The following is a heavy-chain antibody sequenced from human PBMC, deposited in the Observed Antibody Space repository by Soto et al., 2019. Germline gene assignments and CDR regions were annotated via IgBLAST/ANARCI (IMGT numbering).Heavy chain of an antibody. CDR3: ARWNSWFGGSYVDY. D-gene: IGHD1-26*01. J-gene: IGHJ4*02. Sequence: SETLSLTCSVSGDSITSTFYYWGWIRQPPGKGLEWIGTIYYSGSTYYNPSLKSRVTVSVDTSKNHFSMSLYSVTAADTALYFCARWNSWFGGSYVDYWGQGALVTVSA. CDR2: IYYSGST. CDR1: GDSITSTFYY. V-gene: IGHV4-39*02.